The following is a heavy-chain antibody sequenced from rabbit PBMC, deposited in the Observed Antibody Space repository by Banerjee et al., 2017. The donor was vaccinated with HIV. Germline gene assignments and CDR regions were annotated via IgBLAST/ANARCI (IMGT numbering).Heavy chain of an antibody. CDR1: GFSFSSNA. V-gene: IGHV1S45*01. CDR3: ARDLAGVTGWNFNL. J-gene: IGHJ4*01. Sequence: QEQLEESGGDLVKPGASLTLTCTASGFSFSSNAMCWVRQAPGKGLELIACISTSSGSTWYASWAKGRFTISKASWTTVTLQMTSLTAADTATYFCARDLAGVTGWNFNLWGQGTLVTVS. D-gene: IGHD4-1*01. CDR2: ISTSSGST.